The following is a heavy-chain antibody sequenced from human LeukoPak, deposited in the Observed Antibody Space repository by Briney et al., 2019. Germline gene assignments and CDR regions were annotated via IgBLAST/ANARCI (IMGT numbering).Heavy chain of an antibody. CDR1: GGSISSSSYY. CDR2: IYYSGST. D-gene: IGHD6-13*01. J-gene: IGHJ4*02. Sequence: SETLSLTCTVSGGSISSSSYYWGWVRQPPGKGLEWIGSIYYSGSTYYNPSLKSRVTISVDTSKNQFSLKLSSVTAADTAVYYCARLPWLSYSRATASFHSTDYWGQGTLVTVSS. V-gene: IGHV4-39*07. CDR3: ARLPWLSYSRATASFHSTDY.